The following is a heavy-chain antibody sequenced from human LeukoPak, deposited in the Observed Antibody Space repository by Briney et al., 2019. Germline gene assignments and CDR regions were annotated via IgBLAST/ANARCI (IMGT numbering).Heavy chain of an antibody. CDR3: FRAGGQDSV. Sequence: GGSLRLSCRASGYIFSDYALHWVRQASGGGLEGVARVSSKVNNYATAYAASVTGRFTISRDDSQNTAYLQMNSLKSEDTAVYYCFRAGGQDSVWGLGTTVTVSS. CDR1: GYIFSDYA. J-gene: IGHJ6*02. D-gene: IGHD2-15*01. CDR2: VSSKVNNYAT. V-gene: IGHV3-73*01.